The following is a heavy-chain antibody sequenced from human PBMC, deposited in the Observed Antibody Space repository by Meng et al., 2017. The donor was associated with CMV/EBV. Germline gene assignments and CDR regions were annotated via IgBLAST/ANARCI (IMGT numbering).Heavy chain of an antibody. D-gene: IGHD3-10*01. CDR2: IYPGDSDT. CDR3: ARGVDSGYYYYGMDV. Sequence: GGSLRLSCKGSGYSFTSYWIGWMRQMPGKGLEWMGIIYPGDSDTRYSPSFQGQVTISADKSISTAYLQWSSLKASDTAMYYCARGVDSGYYYYGMDVWGQGTTVTVSS. CDR1: GYSFTSYW. J-gene: IGHJ6*02. V-gene: IGHV5-51*01.